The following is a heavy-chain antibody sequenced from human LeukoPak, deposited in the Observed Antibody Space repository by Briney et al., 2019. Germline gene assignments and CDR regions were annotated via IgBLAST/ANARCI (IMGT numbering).Heavy chain of an antibody. Sequence: GGSLRLSCAASGFTFSSYAMSWVRQAPGKGLEWVSAISGSGGSTYYVDSVKGRFTISRDNAKNSLYLQMNSLRAEDTAVYYCARDRLLEDRDYSSYYYMDVWGKGTTVTVSS. CDR3: ARDRLLEDRDYSSYYYMDV. CDR2: ISGSGGST. D-gene: IGHD1-1*01. CDR1: GFTFSSYA. V-gene: IGHV3-23*01. J-gene: IGHJ6*03.